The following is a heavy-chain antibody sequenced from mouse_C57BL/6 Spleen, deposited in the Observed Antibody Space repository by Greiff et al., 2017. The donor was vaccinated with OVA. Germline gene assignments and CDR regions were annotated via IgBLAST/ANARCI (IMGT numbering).Heavy chain of an antibody. J-gene: IGHJ4*01. V-gene: IGHV1-80*01. CDR1: GYAFSSYW. CDR2: IYPGDGDT. CDR3: ARELRHYAMDY. D-gene: IGHD1-1*01. Sequence: VQLQQSGAELVKPGASVKISCKASGYAFSSYWMNWVKQRPGKGLEWIGQIYPGDGDTNYNGKFKGKATLTADKSSSTAYMQLSSLTSEDAAVYFCARELRHYAMDYWGQGTSVTVSS.